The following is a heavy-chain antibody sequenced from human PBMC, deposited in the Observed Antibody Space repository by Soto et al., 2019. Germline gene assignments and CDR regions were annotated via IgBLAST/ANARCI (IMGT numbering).Heavy chain of an antibody. CDR3: ARLREAAAIDY. Sequence: VGSLRLSCADSGFTVSSNYMSWVRQAPGKGLEWVSLIYSGGSTDYAGSVKGRFTVSRDNSKNTLYLQMNSLRAEDTAVYYCARLREAAAIDYWGQGTLVTVSS. V-gene: IGHV3-53*01. J-gene: IGHJ4*02. D-gene: IGHD2-15*01. CDR2: IYSGGST. CDR1: GFTVSSNY.